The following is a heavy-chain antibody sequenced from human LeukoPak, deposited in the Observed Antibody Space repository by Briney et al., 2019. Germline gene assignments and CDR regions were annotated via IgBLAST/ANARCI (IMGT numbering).Heavy chain of an antibody. CDR2: ISGSGGST. V-gene: IGHV3-23*01. CDR1: GFTVSSNY. Sequence: GGSLRLSCAASGFTVSSNYMSWVRQAPGKGLEWVSAISGSGGSTYYADSVKGRFTISRDNSKNTLYLQMNSLRAEDTAVYYCAKDNFRRDGYNGCDYWGQGTLVTVSS. J-gene: IGHJ4*02. D-gene: IGHD5-24*01. CDR3: AKDNFRRDGYNGCDY.